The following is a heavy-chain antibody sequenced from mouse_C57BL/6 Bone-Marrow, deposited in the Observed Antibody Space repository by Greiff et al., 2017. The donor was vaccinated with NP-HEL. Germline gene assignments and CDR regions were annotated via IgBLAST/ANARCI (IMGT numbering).Heavy chain of an antibody. D-gene: IGHD4-1*01. V-gene: IGHV3-6*01. Sequence: VQLVESGPGLVKPSQSLSLTCSVTGYSITSGYYWNWIRQFPGNKLEWMGYISYDGSNNYNPSLKNRISITRDTSKNQFFLKLNSVTTEDTATYYCARVAGTHWYFDVWGTGTTVTVSS. J-gene: IGHJ1*03. CDR3: ARVAGTHWYFDV. CDR1: GYSITSGYY. CDR2: ISYDGSN.